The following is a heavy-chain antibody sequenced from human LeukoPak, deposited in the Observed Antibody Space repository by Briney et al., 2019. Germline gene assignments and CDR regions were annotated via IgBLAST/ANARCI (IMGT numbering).Heavy chain of an antibody. CDR3: AKVVEDYYDSSGYLPINYFDY. J-gene: IGHJ4*02. CDR1: GFTFHNYA. CDR2: IGGAGGNT. V-gene: IGHV3-23*01. D-gene: IGHD3-22*01. Sequence: GGSLRLSCAASGFTFHNYAMTWVRQAPGKGLEWVSSIGGAGGNTYYADSVKGRFTISRDNSKNTLYLQMNSLRAEDTAVYYCAKVVEDYYDSSGYLPINYFDYWGQGTLVTVSS.